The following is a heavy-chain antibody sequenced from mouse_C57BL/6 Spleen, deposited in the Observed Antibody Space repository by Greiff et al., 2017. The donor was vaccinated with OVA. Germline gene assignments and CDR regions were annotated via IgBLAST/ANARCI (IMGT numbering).Heavy chain of an antibody. CDR3: VRQIVGAMDY. CDR2: IRSKSNNYAT. Sequence: EVQGVESGGGLVQPKGSLKLSCAASGFSFNTYAMNWVRQAPGKGLEWVARIRSKSNNYATYYADSVKDRFTISRDDSESMLYLQMNNLKTEDTAMYYCVRQIVGAMDYWGQGTSVTVSS. V-gene: IGHV10-1*01. CDR1: GFSFNTYA. D-gene: IGHD1-3*01. J-gene: IGHJ4*01.